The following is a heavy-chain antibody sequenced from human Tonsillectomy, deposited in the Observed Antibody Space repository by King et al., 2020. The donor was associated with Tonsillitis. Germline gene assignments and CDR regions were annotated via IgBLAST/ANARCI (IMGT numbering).Heavy chain of an antibody. V-gene: IGHV3-23*04. CDR3: AKDVGWGYYDSSGYYYVPEDFQP. CDR2: ISGSGGST. Sequence: VQLVESGGGLVQPGGSLRLSCAASGFTFSSYAMSWVRQAPGKGLEWVSAISGSGGSTYYADSVKGRFTISRDNSKNTLYLQMNSLRAEDTAVYYCAKDVGWGYYDSSGYYYVPEDFQPWGQGTLVTVSS. CDR1: GFTFSSYA. D-gene: IGHD3-22*01. J-gene: IGHJ1*01.